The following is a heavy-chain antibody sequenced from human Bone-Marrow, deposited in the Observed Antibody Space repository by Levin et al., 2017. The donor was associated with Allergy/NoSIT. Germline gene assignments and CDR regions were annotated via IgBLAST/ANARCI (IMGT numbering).Heavy chain of an antibody. CDR2: ISYDGSNK. V-gene: IGHV3-30*04. CDR3: ARGSSSSWPEPFDY. Sequence: GESLKISCAASGFTFSSYAMHWVRQAPGKGLEWVAVISYDGSNKYYADSVKGRFTISRDNSKNTLYLQMNSLRAEDTAVYYCARGSSSSWPEPFDYWDQGTLVTVSS. J-gene: IGHJ4*02. CDR1: GFTFSSYA. D-gene: IGHD6-13*01.